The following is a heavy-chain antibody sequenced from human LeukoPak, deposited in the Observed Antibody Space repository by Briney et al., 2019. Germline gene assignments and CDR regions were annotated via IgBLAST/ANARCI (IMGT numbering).Heavy chain of an antibody. CDR2: IRQDGSEK. CDR3: ARDYQVLGQFDP. D-gene: IGHD2/OR15-2a*01. V-gene: IGHV3-7*01. CDR1: GFTFSSYW. J-gene: IGHJ5*02. Sequence: GGSLRLSCAASGFTFSSYWMSWVRQAPGKGLEWVADIRQDGSEKYYVDSVKGRFTISRDNAKNSLYLQMNSLGAEDTAVYYCARDYQVLGQFDPWGQGTLVTVPS.